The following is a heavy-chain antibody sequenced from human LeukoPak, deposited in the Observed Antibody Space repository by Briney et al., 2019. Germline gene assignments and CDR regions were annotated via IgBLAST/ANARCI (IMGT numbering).Heavy chain of an antibody. CDR3: ARDSPDGSGTYYNDSPDY. V-gene: IGHV1-18*04. D-gene: IGHD3-10*01. CDR2: ISAYNGNT. Sequence: ASVKVSCKASGYTFTAYYLHWVRQAPGQGLEYMGWISAYNGNTNYRQKLQGRVTMSTDTSTSTAYMDLRSLTSGDTAIYYCARDSPDGSGTYYNDSPDYWGQGTLVTVSS. J-gene: IGHJ4*02. CDR1: GYTFTAYY.